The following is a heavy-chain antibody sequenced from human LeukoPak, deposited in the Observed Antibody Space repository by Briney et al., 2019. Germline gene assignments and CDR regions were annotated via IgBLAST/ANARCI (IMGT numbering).Heavy chain of an antibody. D-gene: IGHD3-22*01. CDR1: GGSISSYY. V-gene: IGHV4-59*08. Sequence: PSETLSLTCTVSGGSISSYYWSWIRQPPGKGLEWIGYIFYSGSTNYNPSLKSRVTISVGTSKNQFSLKLSSVTAADTAVYYCARANYYDSSGYSRGAFDIWGQGTMVSVSS. CDR2: IFYSGST. CDR3: ARANYYDSSGYSRGAFDI. J-gene: IGHJ3*02.